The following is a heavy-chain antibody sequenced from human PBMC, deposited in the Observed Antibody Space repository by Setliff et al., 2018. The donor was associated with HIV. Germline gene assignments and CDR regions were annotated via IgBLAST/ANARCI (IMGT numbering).Heavy chain of an antibody. CDR3: ARSRIRGYYDTSPAMAFDI. V-gene: IGHV4-38-2*02. J-gene: IGHJ3*02. CDR1: GYSISNGYY. CDR2: IHYSGTS. D-gene: IGHD3-22*01. Sequence: PSETLSLTCSVSGYSISNGYYWGWIRQPPGKGLEWVGDIHYSGTSNYNSSLKSRIVISLDTSKRQFSLHFYSVTAADTAVYYCARSRIRGYYDTSPAMAFDIWGQGTMVTVSS.